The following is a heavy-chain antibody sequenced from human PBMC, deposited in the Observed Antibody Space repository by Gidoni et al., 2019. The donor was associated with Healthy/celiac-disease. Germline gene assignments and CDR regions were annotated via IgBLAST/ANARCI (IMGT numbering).Heavy chain of an antibody. CDR3: ARGPDYDILTGYETDAFDI. D-gene: IGHD3-9*01. CDR1: GGSFSGYY. Sequence: QVQLQQWGAGLLKPSETLSLTCAVYGGSFSGYYWSWIRQPPGMGLEWIGEINHSGSTNYNPSLKSRVTISVDTSKNQFSLKLSSVTAADTAVYYCARGPDYDILTGYETDAFDIWGQGTMVTVSS. CDR2: INHSGST. J-gene: IGHJ3*02. V-gene: IGHV4-34*01.